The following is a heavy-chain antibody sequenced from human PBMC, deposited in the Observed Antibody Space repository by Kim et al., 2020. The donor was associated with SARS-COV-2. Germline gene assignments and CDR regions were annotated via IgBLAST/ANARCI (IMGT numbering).Heavy chain of an antibody. CDR3: ARFGSGSYKPTYYYYYMDV. CDR1: GFTFSSYA. D-gene: IGHD3-10*01. V-gene: IGHV3-30-3*01. Sequence: GGSLRLSCAASGFTFSSYAMHWVRQAPGKGLEWVAVISYDGSNKYYADSVKGRFTISRDNSKNTLYLQMNSLRAEDTAVYYCARFGSGSYKPTYYYYYMDVWGKGTTVTVSS. J-gene: IGHJ6*03. CDR2: ISYDGSNK.